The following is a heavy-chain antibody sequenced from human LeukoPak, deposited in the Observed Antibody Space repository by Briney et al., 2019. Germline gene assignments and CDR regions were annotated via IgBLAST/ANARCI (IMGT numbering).Heavy chain of an antibody. CDR3: ARDRIRQYCSGGSCYSDYDSSGWFDY. D-gene: IGHD2-15*01. Sequence: GSSVKVSCKASGGTFNSYTISWVRQAPGQGLEWMGMIIPIFGAANYAQKFQGRVTITTDESTSTAYMELSSLRSEDTAVYYSARDRIRQYCSGGSCYSDYDSSGWFDYWGHGTLVTVSS. CDR1: GGTFNSYT. CDR2: IIPIFGAA. V-gene: IGHV1-69*05. J-gene: IGHJ4*01.